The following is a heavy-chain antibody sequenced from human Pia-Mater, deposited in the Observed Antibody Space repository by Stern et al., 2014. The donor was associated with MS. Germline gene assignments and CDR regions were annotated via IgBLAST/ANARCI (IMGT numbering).Heavy chain of an antibody. V-gene: IGHV3-33*01. J-gene: IGHJ4*02. CDR2: VGYDGSKT. CDR3: ARGGRFFSIDY. D-gene: IGHD3-3*01. CDR1: GFTFSSFG. Sequence: VQLVESGGGVVQPGRSLTLSCAASGFTFSSFGMHWVRQAPGKGLAWVAVVGYDGSKTFYVDSVKGRFIISRDNSNNTVYLQMNSLRVDDTAVYYCARGGRFFSIDYWGQGTLVTVSS.